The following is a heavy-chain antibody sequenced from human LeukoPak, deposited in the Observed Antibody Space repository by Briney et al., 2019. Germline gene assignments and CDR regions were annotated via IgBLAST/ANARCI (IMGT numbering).Heavy chain of an antibody. CDR2: IRYDGSKK. J-gene: IGHJ4*02. CDR3: ARRFYDSSAYYDFGY. Sequence: GGSLRLSCAASGFTYSSYGMHWVRQAPGKGLEWVALIRYDGSKKYYADSVKGRFTISRDNSKNTLYLQMNSLRAEDTAVYYCARRFYDSSAYYDFGYWGQGTLVTVSS. D-gene: IGHD3-22*01. CDR1: GFTYSSYG. V-gene: IGHV3-30*02.